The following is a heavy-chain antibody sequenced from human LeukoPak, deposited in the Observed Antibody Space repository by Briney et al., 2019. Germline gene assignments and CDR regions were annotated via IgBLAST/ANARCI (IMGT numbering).Heavy chain of an antibody. CDR1: GGSISSSSYY. Sequence: SETLSLTCTVSGGSISSSSYYWGWIRQPPGKGLEWIGSIYYSGSTYYNPSLKSRVTISVDTSKNQFSLKLSSVTAADTAVYYCARTIPPLYCTNGVCDDYWGQGTPVTVSS. J-gene: IGHJ4*02. D-gene: IGHD2-8*01. CDR3: ARTIPPLYCTNGVCDDY. CDR2: IYYSGST. V-gene: IGHV4-39*01.